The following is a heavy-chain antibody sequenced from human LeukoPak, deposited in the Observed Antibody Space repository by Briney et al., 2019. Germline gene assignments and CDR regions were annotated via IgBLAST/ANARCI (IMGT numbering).Heavy chain of an antibody. D-gene: IGHD5-18*01. CDR1: GFTFSSYA. Sequence: GGSLRLSCAASGFTFSSYAMSWVRQAPGKGLEWVSGITGSGGSTYYADSVKGRFTISRDKSKNTTYLQMNSLRAEDTALYYCAKALDTYGYMRFDFWGQGTLVTVSS. CDR2: ITGSGGST. CDR3: AKALDTYGYMRFDF. V-gene: IGHV3-23*01. J-gene: IGHJ4*02.